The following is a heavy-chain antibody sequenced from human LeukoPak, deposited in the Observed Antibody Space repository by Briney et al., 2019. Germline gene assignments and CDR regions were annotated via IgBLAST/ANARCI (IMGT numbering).Heavy chain of an antibody. CDR1: GFSVRTKY. Sequence: GGSLRLSCAASGFSVRTKYMTWVRQAPGKGLEWVSAISGSGGSTYYADSVKGRFTISRDNSKNTLYLQMNSLRAEDTAVYYCAKGYDFWSGYYQGDWFDPWGQGTLVTVSS. J-gene: IGHJ5*02. CDR3: AKGYDFWSGYYQGDWFDP. CDR2: ISGSGGST. D-gene: IGHD3-3*01. V-gene: IGHV3-23*01.